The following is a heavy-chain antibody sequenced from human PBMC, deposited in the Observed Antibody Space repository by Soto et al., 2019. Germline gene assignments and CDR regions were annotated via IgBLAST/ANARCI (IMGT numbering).Heavy chain of an antibody. CDR3: AKTGLRFLEWAYDY. CDR1: GFTFSNYI. V-gene: IGHV3-30-3*02. D-gene: IGHD3-3*01. Sequence: GGSLRLSCSASGFTFSNYIMHWVRQAPGKGLEWVAAISSDGTNTYFADSVKGRFTISRDNSKNTLYLQMNSLRAEDTAVYYCAKTGLRFLEWAYDYWGQGTLVTVSS. J-gene: IGHJ4*02. CDR2: ISSDGTNT.